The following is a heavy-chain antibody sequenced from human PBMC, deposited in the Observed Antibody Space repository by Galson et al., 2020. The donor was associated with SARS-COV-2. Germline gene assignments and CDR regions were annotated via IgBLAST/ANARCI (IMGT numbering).Heavy chain of an antibody. CDR2: IYYTGST. D-gene: IGHD6-19*01. V-gene: IGHV4-39*02. CDR1: GGSISSSSHY. CDR3: AREGSKIAVAGTSCDY. J-gene: IGHJ4*02. Sequence: SETLSLTCTVSGGSISSSSHYWGWIRQPPGKGLEWIGSIYYTGSTYYNPSLKSRVTISVDTSKKQFSLRRRSVTAADTSVYYCAREGSKIAVAGTSCDYWGQGTLVTVSS.